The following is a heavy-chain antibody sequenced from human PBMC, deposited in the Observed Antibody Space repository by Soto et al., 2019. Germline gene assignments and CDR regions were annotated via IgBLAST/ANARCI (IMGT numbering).Heavy chain of an antibody. CDR3: ARGCGGNCFSAYGMDV. D-gene: IGHD2-15*01. J-gene: IGHJ6*02. CDR2: ISSSSNPI. V-gene: IGHV3-48*02. Sequence: PGGSLRLSCAASGFTFSSYSMNWVRQAPGKGPEWLAYISSSSNPIYYADSVKGRLTVSRDNDKSSLYLQMTSLRDEDTAVYYCARGCGGNCFSAYGMDVWGQGTTVTVSS. CDR1: GFTFSSYS.